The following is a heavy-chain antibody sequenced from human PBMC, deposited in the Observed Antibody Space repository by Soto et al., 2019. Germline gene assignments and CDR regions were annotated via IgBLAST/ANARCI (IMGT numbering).Heavy chain of an antibody. Sequence: QVQLQESGPGLVKPSETLSLTCTVSGGSISSYYWSWIRQPAGKGLEWIGRIYTSGSTNYNPSLTSRVTMSVDTSKYQFSLKLSSVTAADTAVYYCAGTRDSSGWYWWWFDPCGQGTLVTVSA. V-gene: IGHV4-4*07. CDR1: GGSISSYY. J-gene: IGHJ5*02. D-gene: IGHD6-19*01. CDR2: IYTSGST. CDR3: AGTRDSSGWYWWWFDP.